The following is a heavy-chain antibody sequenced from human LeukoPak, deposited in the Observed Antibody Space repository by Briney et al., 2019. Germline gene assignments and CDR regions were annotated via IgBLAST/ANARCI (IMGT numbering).Heavy chain of an antibody. V-gene: IGHV4-59*01. J-gene: IGHJ6*02. D-gene: IGHD1-1*01. CDR3: ARAQLNLLVDFGMDV. CDR1: GGSITTYY. CDR2: INYSGST. Sequence: SETLSLTCAVSGGSITTYYWTWIRQPPGKGLEWIGYINYSGSTNYNPSLKSRVTISVDTSKNQFSLKLSSVTAADTAVYYCARAQLNLLVDFGMDVWGQGTTVTVSS.